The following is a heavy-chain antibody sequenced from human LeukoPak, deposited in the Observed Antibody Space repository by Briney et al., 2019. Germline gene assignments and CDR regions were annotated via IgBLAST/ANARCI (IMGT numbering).Heavy chain of an antibody. CDR1: GGSISSTGYY. CDR2: IYYSGSA. Sequence: SETLSLTCSVSGGSISSTGYYWGWIRQPPGKGLEWIGSIYYSGSAYYNPSLKSRVTISVDTSKSQFSLKLSSVTAADTAIYYCARTNYYYHGMDVWGPGTTVTVSS. J-gene: IGHJ6*02. V-gene: IGHV4-39*01. CDR3: ARTNYYYHGMDV.